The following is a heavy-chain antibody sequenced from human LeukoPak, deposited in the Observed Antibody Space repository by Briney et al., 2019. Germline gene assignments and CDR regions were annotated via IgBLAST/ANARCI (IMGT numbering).Heavy chain of an antibody. Sequence: GGSLRLSCAASGFTFSSYGMHWVRQAPGKGLEWVAFIQYDGSDKYYADSVKGRFTISRDNSKNTLYLQMNSLRAEDTAVYYCAREGYYYDSSGYFDWGQGTLVTVSS. CDR3: AREGYYYDSSGYFD. D-gene: IGHD3-22*01. CDR1: GFTFSSYG. V-gene: IGHV3-30*02. CDR2: IQYDGSDK. J-gene: IGHJ4*02.